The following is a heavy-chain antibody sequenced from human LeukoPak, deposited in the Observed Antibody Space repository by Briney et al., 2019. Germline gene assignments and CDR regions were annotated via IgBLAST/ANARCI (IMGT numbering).Heavy chain of an antibody. CDR3: AKDESSDRGDPIDY. CDR2: ISGSGGST. J-gene: IGHJ4*02. V-gene: IGHV3-23*01. D-gene: IGHD3-16*01. Sequence: GRSLRLSCAASGFTFSSYAMSWVRQAPGKGLEWVSAISGSGGSTYYADSVKGRFIISRDNSKNTLYLQMNSLRAEDTAVYYCAKDESSDRGDPIDYWGQGTLVTVSS. CDR1: GFTFSSYA.